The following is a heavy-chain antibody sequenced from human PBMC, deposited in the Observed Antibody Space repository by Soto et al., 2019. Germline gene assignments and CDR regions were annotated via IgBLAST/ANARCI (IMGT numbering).Heavy chain of an antibody. J-gene: IGHJ4*02. CDR1: GGALLNNNW. Sequence: LSLTCGVSGGALLNNNWWGWVRQPPGKGLEWIGEVSHSGSTNFNPSLKTRVTMSVDKSKNHFSLRLTSVTAADTAVYYCARSPYSSGRRLFDYWGQGTLVTVSS. D-gene: IGHD6-19*01. CDR2: VSHSGST. V-gene: IGHV4-4*02. CDR3: ARSPYSSGRRLFDY.